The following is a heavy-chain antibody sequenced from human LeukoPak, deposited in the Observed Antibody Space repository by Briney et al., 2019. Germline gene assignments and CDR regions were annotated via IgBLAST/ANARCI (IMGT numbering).Heavy chain of an antibody. CDR1: GYTFTSYA. Sequence: ASAKVSCKASGYTFTSYAMNWVRQAPGQGLEWMGWINTNTGNPTYAQGFTGRFVFSLDTSVSTAYLQISSLKAEDTAVYYCARAETYYDFWSGYTDHFDYWGQGTLVTVSS. D-gene: IGHD3-3*01. CDR2: INTNTGNP. V-gene: IGHV7-4-1*02. CDR3: ARAETYYDFWSGYTDHFDY. J-gene: IGHJ4*02.